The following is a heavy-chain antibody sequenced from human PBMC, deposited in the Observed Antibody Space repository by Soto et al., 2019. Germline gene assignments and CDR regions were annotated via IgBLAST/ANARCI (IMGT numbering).Heavy chain of an antibody. V-gene: IGHV2-70*01. CDR3: ARPRGYSYDYYYYGMDV. D-gene: IGHD5-18*01. CDR1: GFSLSTSGMC. CDR2: IDWDDDK. Sequence: SGPTLVNPTQTLTLTCTFSGFSLSTSGMCVSWIRQPPGKALEWLALIDWDDDKYYSTSLKTRLTISKDTSKNQVVLTMTNMDPVDTATYYCARPRGYSYDYYYYGMDVWGQGTTVTVSS. J-gene: IGHJ6*02.